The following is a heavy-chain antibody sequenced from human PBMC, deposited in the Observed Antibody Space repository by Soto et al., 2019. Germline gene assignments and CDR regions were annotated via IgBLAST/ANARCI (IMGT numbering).Heavy chain of an antibody. D-gene: IGHD6-19*01. CDR2: IYSGGST. Sequence: EVQLVESGGGLVQPGGSLRLSCAASGFTVSSNFMSWVRQAPGKGLEWVSVIYSGGSTYYADSVKGRFTISRHNSQNTLYLQMSSLRAEDTAVYYCARGAGYSSGWYDYWGQGTLVTVSS. CDR1: GFTVSSNF. J-gene: IGHJ4*02. CDR3: ARGAGYSSGWYDY. V-gene: IGHV3-53*04.